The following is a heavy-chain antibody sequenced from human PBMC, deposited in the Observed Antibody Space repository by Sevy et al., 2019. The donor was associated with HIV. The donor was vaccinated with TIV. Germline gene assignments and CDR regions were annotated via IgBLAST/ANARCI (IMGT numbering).Heavy chain of an antibody. CDR3: ARESYDFWTGPVDYDDGMDV. V-gene: IGHV1-2*02. CDR1: GYTFSDSGYY. D-gene: IGHD3-3*01. Sequence: ASVKVSCKASGYTFSDSGYYVHWVRQAPGQGLEWMGWINPKSGATNYAQKFQGRVNMTRDTSVSTANMELNRLTSDDTAVYYWARESYDFWTGPVDYDDGMDVWGQGTTVTVSS. CDR2: INPKSGAT. J-gene: IGHJ6*02.